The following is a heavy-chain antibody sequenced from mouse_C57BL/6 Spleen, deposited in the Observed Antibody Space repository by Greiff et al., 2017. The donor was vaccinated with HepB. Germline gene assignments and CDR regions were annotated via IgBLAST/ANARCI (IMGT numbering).Heavy chain of an antibody. D-gene: IGHD1-1*02. J-gene: IGHJ2*01. CDR1: GYTFTSYW. CDR2: IDPSDSST. Sequence: QVQLQQPGAELVKPGASVKLSCKASGYTFTSYWMQWVKQRPGQGLEWIGEIDPSDSSTNYNQKFKGKATLTVDTSSSTAYMQLSSLTSEDSAVYYCARQGTYGWGQSTTLTVSS. CDR3: ARQGTYG. V-gene: IGHV1-50*01.